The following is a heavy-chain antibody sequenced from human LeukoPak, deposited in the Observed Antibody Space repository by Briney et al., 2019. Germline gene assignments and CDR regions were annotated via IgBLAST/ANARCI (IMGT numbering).Heavy chain of an antibody. CDR3: ARDHLYAFDI. J-gene: IGHJ3*02. Sequence: GGSLRLSCEASGFTFSSYSMNWVRQAPGKGLEWISYISSSSTAIYSADSVKGRFTISRDNAKNSLSLQMNSLRDEDTAVYYCARDHLYAFDIWGQGTTVTVSS. D-gene: IGHD3-3*02. CDR1: GFTFSSYS. V-gene: IGHV3-48*02. CDR2: ISSSSTAI.